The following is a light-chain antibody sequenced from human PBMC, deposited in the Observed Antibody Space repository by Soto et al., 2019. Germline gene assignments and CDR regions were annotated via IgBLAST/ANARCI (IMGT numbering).Light chain of an antibody. Sequence: EIVLTQSPGTLSLSPGERATLSCRASQTVDSRYLAWYQQKPGQAPRLLIYGVSSRATGIPDRFRGSGSGTDFTLTISGLEPEDYAGYFCQQYGSTPPFTFGPGTKLDIK. CDR3: QQYGSTPPFT. CDR2: GVS. V-gene: IGKV3-20*01. J-gene: IGKJ3*01. CDR1: QTVDSRY.